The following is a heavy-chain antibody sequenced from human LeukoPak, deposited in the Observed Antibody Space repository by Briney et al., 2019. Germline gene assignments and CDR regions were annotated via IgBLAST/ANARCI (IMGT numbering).Heavy chain of an antibody. CDR3: ARDMLNCSGGSCYSRLDY. V-gene: IGHV4-59*01. CDR2: IYYSGST. D-gene: IGHD2-15*01. CDR1: GGSISSYY. Sequence: SETLSLTCTVSGGSISSYYWSWIRQPPGKGLEWIGYIYYSGSTNYNPSLKSRVTISVDTSKNQFSLKLSSVTAADTAVYYCARDMLNCSGGSCYSRLDYWGQGTLVTVSS. J-gene: IGHJ4*02.